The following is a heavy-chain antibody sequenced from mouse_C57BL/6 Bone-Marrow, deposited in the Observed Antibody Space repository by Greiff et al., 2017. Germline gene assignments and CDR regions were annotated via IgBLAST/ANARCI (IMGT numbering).Heavy chain of an antibody. CDR2: IDPSDSYT. CDR3: ARRGGSTVVAHFDV. J-gene: IGHJ1*03. Sequence: QVQLQQPGAELVMPGASVKLSCKASGYTFTSYWMHWVKQRPGQGLEWIGEIDPSDSYTNYNQKFKGKSTLTVDKSSSTAYMQLSSLTSEDSAVYYGARRGGSTVVAHFDVWGTGTTVTVSS. CDR1: GYTFTSYW. V-gene: IGHV1-69*01. D-gene: IGHD1-1*01.